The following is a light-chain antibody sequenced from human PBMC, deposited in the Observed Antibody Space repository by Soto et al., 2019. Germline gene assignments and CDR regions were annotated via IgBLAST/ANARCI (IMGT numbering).Light chain of an antibody. Sequence: DIQMTQSPSSLSASVGDRVTITCRASQSINNFLAWYQQKPGKVPKLLIYAASTLQSGVPSRFSGSGSGTDFTLTISCLQPEDVATYYCQKFNSAPLTFGGGTKVEIK. V-gene: IGKV1-27*01. CDR3: QKFNSAPLT. CDR2: AAS. J-gene: IGKJ4*01. CDR1: QSINNF.